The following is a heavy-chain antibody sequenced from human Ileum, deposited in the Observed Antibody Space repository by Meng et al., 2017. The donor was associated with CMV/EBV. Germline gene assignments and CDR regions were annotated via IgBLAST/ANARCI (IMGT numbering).Heavy chain of an antibody. D-gene: IGHD3-22*01. CDR3: ARWGSYYDSSTA. V-gene: IGHV4-61*01. Sequence: TVCGGSVSSGTYYWNWSRQPPGKGLEGIGFISYSGSTNNNPSLKSRVSISVDTSKNQFSLKLSSVTAADTAVYYCARWGSYYDSSTAWGQGTLVTVSS. J-gene: IGHJ5*02. CDR2: ISYSGST. CDR1: GGSVSSGTYY.